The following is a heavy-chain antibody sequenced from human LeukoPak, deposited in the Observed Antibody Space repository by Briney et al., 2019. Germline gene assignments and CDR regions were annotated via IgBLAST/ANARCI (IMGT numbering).Heavy chain of an antibody. CDR1: GFTFSSYW. CDR2: INSDGSST. D-gene: IGHD6-6*01. CDR3: AKDLDSSSSGFDY. Sequence: GGSLRLSCAASGFTFSSYWMHWVRQTPGKGLVWVSRINSDGSSTVYADSVKGRLTISRDNAKNSLYLQMNSLRAEDMALYYCAKDLDSSSSGFDYWGQGTLVTVSS. J-gene: IGHJ4*02. V-gene: IGHV3-74*01.